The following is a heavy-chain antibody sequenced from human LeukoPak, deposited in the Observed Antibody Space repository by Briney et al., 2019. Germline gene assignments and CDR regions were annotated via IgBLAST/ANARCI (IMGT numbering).Heavy chain of an antibody. V-gene: IGHV3-48*01. J-gene: IGHJ4*02. CDR2: ISSKGAI. CDR3: IGVYY. CDR1: GFTFTNYS. D-gene: IGHD3-10*01. Sequence: GGSLRLSCVAPGFTFTNYSMNWVRKAPGKGLEWLSYISSKGAIRYADSVKGRFIISRDNVKHSLFLRMSSLRVADTATYFCIGVYYWGQGTLVAVSS.